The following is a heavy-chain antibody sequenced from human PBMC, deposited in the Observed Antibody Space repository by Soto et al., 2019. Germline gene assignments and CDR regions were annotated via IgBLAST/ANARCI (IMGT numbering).Heavy chain of an antibody. CDR3: TRGAGAPWVRFDS. D-gene: IGHD3-22*01. V-gene: IGHV4-38-2*01. CDR2: ISYSAKT. CDR1: GYSITSGFY. Sequence: SEPLSLTCVVSGYSITSGFYWCFFRQSPGKGLEWIGSISYSAKTFYNPSLASRLSIAVDTSMNQFSLRLTSVTAADTALYYCTRGAGAPWVRFDSWGQGTLVTVSS. J-gene: IGHJ4*02.